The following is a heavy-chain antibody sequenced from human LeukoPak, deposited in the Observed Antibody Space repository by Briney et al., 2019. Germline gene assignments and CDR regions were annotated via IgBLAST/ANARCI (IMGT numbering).Heavy chain of an antibody. CDR1: GASINSPTYY. V-gene: IGHV4-39*01. CDR3: ARLSQSGATDEYYFDY. D-gene: IGHD1-26*01. J-gene: IGHJ4*02. Sequence: SETLSLTCTVSGASINSPTYYWAWIRQPPGKGLEWIGSIHYSGSTYYNPSLKSRVTISVDTSKNQFSLKLSSVTAADTAVYYCARLSQSGATDEYYFDYWGQGTLVTVSS. CDR2: IHYSGST.